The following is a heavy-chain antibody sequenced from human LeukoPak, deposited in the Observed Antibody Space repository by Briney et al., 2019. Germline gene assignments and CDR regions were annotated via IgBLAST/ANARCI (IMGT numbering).Heavy chain of an antibody. V-gene: IGHV4-38-2*01. CDR3: ARTAVAGTEAVDY. J-gene: IGHJ4*02. CDR2: IYLSGTT. Sequence: XGXGXXGSGSIYLSGTTYYNPSLKIRVTISVDTSKNQFSLKLSSVTAADTAVYYCARTAVAGTEAVDYWGQGTLVTVSS. D-gene: IGHD6-19*01.